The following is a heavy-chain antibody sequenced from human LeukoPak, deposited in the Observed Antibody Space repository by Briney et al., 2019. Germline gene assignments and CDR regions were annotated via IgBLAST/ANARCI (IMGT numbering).Heavy chain of an antibody. CDR1: DDSITNY. Sequence: PSETLSLTCTLSDDSITNYRAWIRQPPGKGLEWIGYIDYTGSTNYNPSLNSRVTISRDTSKNHFSLELTSATAADTAVYFCARGRVSSNTWYSTYYYYFYMDVWGKGTTVTVSS. CDR3: ARGRVSSNTWYSTYYYYFYMDV. D-gene: IGHD6-13*01. J-gene: IGHJ6*03. V-gene: IGHV4-59*01. CDR2: IDYTGST.